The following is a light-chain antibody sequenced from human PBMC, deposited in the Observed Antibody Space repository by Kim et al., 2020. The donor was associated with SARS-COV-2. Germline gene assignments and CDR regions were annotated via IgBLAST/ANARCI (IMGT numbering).Light chain of an antibody. CDR1: QDINNC. CDR2: DAS. V-gene: IGKV1-33*01. Sequence: DVQMTQSPSSLSASVGDRVTITCHASQDINNCLNWYQQKPGKAPKLLIYDASNLEIGAPTRFSGSGSGTDFTFTISSLQPEDIATYYWQKSIDLLTFGQGTRLEIK. J-gene: IGKJ5*01. CDR3: QKSIDLLT.